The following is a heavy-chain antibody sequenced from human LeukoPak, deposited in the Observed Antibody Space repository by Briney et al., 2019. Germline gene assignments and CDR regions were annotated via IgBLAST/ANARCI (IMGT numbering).Heavy chain of an antibody. J-gene: IGHJ3*02. Sequence: GGSLRLSCEASGFSFSNYCMEWVRQAPGRGLEGVAYIKQDGSEKFYVDSVKGRFTVSRDNARNSLYLQLNSLRDEDTAVYYCARGYGINCASTTCAGAFDIWGPGTMVTVSS. V-gene: IGHV3-7*01. CDR3: ARGYGINCASTTCAGAFDI. CDR2: IKQDGSEK. CDR1: GFSFSNYC. D-gene: IGHD2/OR15-2a*01.